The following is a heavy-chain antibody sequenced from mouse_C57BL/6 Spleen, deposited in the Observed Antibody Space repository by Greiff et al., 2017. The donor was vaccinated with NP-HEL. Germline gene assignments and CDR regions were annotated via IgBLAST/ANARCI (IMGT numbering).Heavy chain of an antibody. D-gene: IGHD1-1*01. CDR1: GYTFTDYY. V-gene: IGHV1-19*01. CDR3: AIPFITTVVAPYWYFDV. Sequence: VQLQQSGPVLVKPGASVKMSCKASGYTFTDYYMNWVKQSHGRSLEWIGVINPYNGGTSYNQKFKGKATLTVDKSSSTAYMELNSLTSEDSAVYYCAIPFITTVVAPYWYFDVWGTGTTVTVSS. J-gene: IGHJ1*03. CDR2: INPYNGGT.